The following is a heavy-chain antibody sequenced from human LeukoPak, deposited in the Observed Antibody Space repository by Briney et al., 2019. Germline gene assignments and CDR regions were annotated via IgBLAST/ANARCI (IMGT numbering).Heavy chain of an antibody. J-gene: IGHJ6*01. V-gene: IGHV1-18*04. CDR1: GYTFTSYG. Sequence: APVKVSCKASGYTFTSYGISWVRQAPGQRLEWMGWISAYNGNTNYAQKLQGRVTMTTDTSTSTAYLELRSLRSDDTAVYYCGRKFLGYCRSASCLYGMDVWGKGTTVTVSS. CDR2: ISAYNGNT. D-gene: IGHD2-2*01. CDR3: GRKFLGYCRSASCLYGMDV.